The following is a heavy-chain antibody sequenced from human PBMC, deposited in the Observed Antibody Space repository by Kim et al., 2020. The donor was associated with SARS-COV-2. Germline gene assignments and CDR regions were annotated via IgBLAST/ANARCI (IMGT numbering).Heavy chain of an antibody. CDR3: ARERRDGYNRVYFDY. V-gene: IGHV4-59*01. J-gene: IGHJ4*02. D-gene: IGHD5-12*01. CDR1: GGSISSYY. CDR2: IYYSGST. Sequence: SETLSLTCTVSGGSISSYYWSWIRQPPGKGLEWIGYIYYSGSTNYNPSLKSRVTISVDTSKNQFSLKLSSVTAADTAVYYCARERRDGYNRVYFDYWGQGTLVTVSS.